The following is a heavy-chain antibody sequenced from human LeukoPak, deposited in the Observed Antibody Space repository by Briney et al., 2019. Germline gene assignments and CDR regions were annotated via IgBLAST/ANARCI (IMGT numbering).Heavy chain of an antibody. Sequence: GASVKVSCKASGYTFTGYYMHWVRQAPGQGLEWMGWINPSSGGTNYAQKFQGRVAMTRDTSISTAYMELSRLRSDDTAVYYCARVGLQTGDDAFDIWGQGTMVTVSS. D-gene: IGHD4-11*01. J-gene: IGHJ3*02. CDR1: GYTFTGYY. V-gene: IGHV1-2*02. CDR2: INPSSGGT. CDR3: ARVGLQTGDDAFDI.